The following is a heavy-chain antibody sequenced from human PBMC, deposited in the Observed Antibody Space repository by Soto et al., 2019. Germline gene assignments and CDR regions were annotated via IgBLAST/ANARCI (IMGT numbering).Heavy chain of an antibody. Sequence: SETLSLTCTVSGGSISSYYWSWIRQPPGKGLEWIGYIYYSGSTTYNPSLKSRVTISVDTSKNQFSLKLSSVTAADTAVYYCARQRGFSAFDIWGQGTMVTVSS. CDR2: IYYSGST. V-gene: IGHV4-59*08. CDR3: ARQRGFSAFDI. CDR1: GGSISSYY. D-gene: IGHD3-16*01. J-gene: IGHJ3*02.